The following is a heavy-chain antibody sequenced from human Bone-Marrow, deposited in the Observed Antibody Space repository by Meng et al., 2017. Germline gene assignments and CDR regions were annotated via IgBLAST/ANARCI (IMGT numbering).Heavy chain of an antibody. Sequence: GESLKISCAASGFTFSNAWMSWVRQAPGKGLEWVGRIKSNSDGGTTDYSAPVKGRFTISRDKSKNTLYLQMNSLRAEDTAVYYCARDFCSGGSCFRLPQGYFDYWGQGTLVTVSS. CDR2: IKSNSDGGTT. J-gene: IGHJ4*02. CDR3: ARDFCSGGSCFRLPQGYFDY. V-gene: IGHV3-15*01. D-gene: IGHD2-15*01. CDR1: GFTFSNAW.